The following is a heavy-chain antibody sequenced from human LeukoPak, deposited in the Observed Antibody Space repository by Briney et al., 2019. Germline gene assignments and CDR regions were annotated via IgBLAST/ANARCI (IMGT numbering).Heavy chain of an antibody. J-gene: IGHJ1*01. V-gene: IGHV4-30-4*08. Sequence: PSQTLSLTCTVSGGSISSGDYYWIWIRQPPGKGLEWIGYIYYSGSTYYNPSLKSRVTISVDTSKNQFLLMLSSLTAADTAVYYCARVVRDYDFCSGYYRSEYFQHWGQGTLVTVSS. D-gene: IGHD3-3*01. CDR1: GGSISSGDYY. CDR3: ARVVRDYDFCSGYYRSEYFQH. CDR2: IYYSGST.